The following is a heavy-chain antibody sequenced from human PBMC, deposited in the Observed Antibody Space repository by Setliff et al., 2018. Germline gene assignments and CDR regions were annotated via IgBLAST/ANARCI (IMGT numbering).Heavy chain of an antibody. J-gene: IGHJ4*02. V-gene: IGHV4-59*01. D-gene: IGHD5-12*01. CDR3: ARGGTFRYFDY. CDR2: VYYSGDA. CDR1: GGSFSTYY. Sequence: SETLSLTCTVSGGSFSTYYWSWIRQAPGKGLEWIGHVYYSGDANYNPSLKSRVTVSVDTSKNQFSLRLISVTAADTAVYYCARGGTFRYFDYWGQGTPVTVSS.